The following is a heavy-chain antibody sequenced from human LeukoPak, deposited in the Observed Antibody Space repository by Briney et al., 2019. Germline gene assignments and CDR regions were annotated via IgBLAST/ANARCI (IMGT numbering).Heavy chain of an antibody. CDR1: GGSISSYY. CDR3: ARGPVVVAAHLDY. J-gene: IGHJ4*02. CDR2: IYYSGST. V-gene: IGHV4-59*08. D-gene: IGHD2-15*01. Sequence: SETLSLTCTVSGGSISSYYWSWIRQPPGKGLEWIGYIYYSGSTNYNPSLKSRVTISVDTSKNQFSLKLSSVTAADTAVYYCARGPVVVAAHLDYWGQGTLVTVSS.